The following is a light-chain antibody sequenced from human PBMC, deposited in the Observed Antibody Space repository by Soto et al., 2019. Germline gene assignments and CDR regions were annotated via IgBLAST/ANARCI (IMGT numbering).Light chain of an antibody. V-gene: IGLV2-14*01. CDR1: KNDIGSSDY. Sequence: QSVLTQPASVSASPGQSITISCTGGKNDIGSSDYVSWYQQHPGKAPKLIIYGVSNRPSGTSDRFSGSKSGKTASLTISGLQADDEADYYCSSSTSSNTLVFGGGTKVTVL. CDR2: GVS. J-gene: IGLJ3*02. CDR3: SSSTSSNTLV.